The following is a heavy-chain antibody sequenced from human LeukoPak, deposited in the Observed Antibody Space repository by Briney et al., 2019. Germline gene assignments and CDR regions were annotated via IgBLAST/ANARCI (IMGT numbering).Heavy chain of an antibody. Sequence: GGSLRLSCAASGFTFSSYWMNWVRQAPGKGLEWVANIKQDGSEKYYVDSVKGRFTISRDNAKNSLYLQMNSLRAEDTAVYYCAREGSYYDNSGYYSSFDYWGQGTLVTVSS. D-gene: IGHD3-22*01. CDR1: GFTFSSYW. CDR2: IKQDGSEK. CDR3: AREGSYYDNSGYYSSFDY. J-gene: IGHJ4*02. V-gene: IGHV3-7*03.